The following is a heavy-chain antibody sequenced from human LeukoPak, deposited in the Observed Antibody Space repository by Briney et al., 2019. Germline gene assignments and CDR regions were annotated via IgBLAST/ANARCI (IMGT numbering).Heavy chain of an antibody. CDR2: IRYDGTGQ. V-gene: IGHV3-30*02. CDR1: GFTFYYYG. J-gene: IGHJ4*02. CDR3: AKDVRDGYNYFDY. Sequence: PGGSLRLSCAASGFTFYYYGLHCVRQAPGKGLEWVAFIRYDGTGQSYAESVKGRFTISRDKSQSTFFLQMNSLRTDDTAVYYCAKDVRDGYNYFDYWGQGTLVTVSS. D-gene: IGHD5-24*01.